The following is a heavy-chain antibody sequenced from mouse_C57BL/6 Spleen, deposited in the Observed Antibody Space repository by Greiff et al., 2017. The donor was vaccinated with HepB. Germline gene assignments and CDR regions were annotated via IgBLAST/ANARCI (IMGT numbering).Heavy chain of an antibody. Sequence: QVQLKQSGAELARPGASVKMSCKASGYTFTSYTMHWVKQRPGQGLEWIGYINPSSGYTKYNQKFKDKATLTADKSSSTAYMQLSSLTSEDSAVYYCARWDDYDSWYFDVWGTGTTVTVSS. CDR3: ARWDDYDSWYFDV. V-gene: IGHV1-4*01. J-gene: IGHJ1*03. CDR2: INPSSGYT. CDR1: GYTFTSYT. D-gene: IGHD2-4*01.